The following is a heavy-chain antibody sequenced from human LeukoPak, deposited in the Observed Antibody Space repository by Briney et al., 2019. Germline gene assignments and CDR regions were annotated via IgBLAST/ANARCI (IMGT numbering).Heavy chain of an antibody. V-gene: IGHV1-18*01. J-gene: IGHJ4*02. CDR1: GYTFTSYG. Sequence: ASVKVSCKAPGYTFTSYGISWVRQAPGQGLEWMGWISAYNGNTNYAQKLQGRVTMTTDTSTSTAYMELRSLRSDDTAVYYCARGLAAAGQYYFDYWGQGTLVTVSS. D-gene: IGHD6-13*01. CDR3: ARGLAAAGQYYFDY. CDR2: ISAYNGNT.